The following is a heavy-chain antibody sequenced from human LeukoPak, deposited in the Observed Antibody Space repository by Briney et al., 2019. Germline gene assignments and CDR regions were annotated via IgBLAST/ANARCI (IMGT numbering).Heavy chain of an antibody. CDR3: AKRYYDFPLDY. CDR2: ISANGGET. V-gene: IGHV3-23*01. Sequence: GGSLRLSCAASGFTFSIYAMNWVRQAPGKGLEWVSSISANGGETHYADSVKGRFTISRDNSKNTLYLQINNPRVEDTAIYYCAKRYYDFPLDYWGQGTLVTVSS. CDR1: GFTFSIYA. D-gene: IGHD3-3*01. J-gene: IGHJ4*02.